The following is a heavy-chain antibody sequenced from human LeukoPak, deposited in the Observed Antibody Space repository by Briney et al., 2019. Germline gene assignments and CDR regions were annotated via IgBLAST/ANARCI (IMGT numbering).Heavy chain of an antibody. CDR2: ISGSGGST. CDR1: GFTFSSYA. D-gene: IGHD2-21*01. CDR3: AKDVVVVIAIRGWFDP. J-gene: IGHJ5*02. V-gene: IGHV3-23*01. Sequence: GGSLRLSCAASGFTFSSYAMSWVRQAPGKGLEWVSAISGSGGSTYYAHSVKGRFTISRDNSKNTLYLQMNSLRAEDTAVYYCAKDVVVVIAIRGWFDPWGQGTLVTVSS.